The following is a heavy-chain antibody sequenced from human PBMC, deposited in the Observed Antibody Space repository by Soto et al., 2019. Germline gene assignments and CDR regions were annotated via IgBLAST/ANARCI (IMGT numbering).Heavy chain of an antibody. Sequence: PGGSLRLSCGVYGFSVSNSPMSWVRPAPNKGPECVSVIDSGVRAFCAHSVTGRFTISTNNYTNTLLLQMDSLTVDDSAVYYSARGVDLDYGSQGTLVTVSS. CDR1: GFSVSNSP. V-gene: IGHV3-53*01. CDR3: ARGVDLDY. J-gene: IGHJ4*02. D-gene: IGHD3-10*01. CDR2: IDSGVRA.